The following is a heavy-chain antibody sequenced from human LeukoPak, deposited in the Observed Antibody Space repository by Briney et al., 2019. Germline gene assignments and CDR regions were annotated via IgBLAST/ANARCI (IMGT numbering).Heavy chain of an antibody. Sequence: SVKVSCKASGGTFSSYAISWVRQAPGQGLEWMGGIIPIFGTANYAQKFQGRVTITADESTSTAYMELSSLRSEDTAVYYFARGPVKNDEKYYYYYMDAWGKGTMVTISS. J-gene: IGHJ6*03. D-gene: IGHD1-1*01. CDR3: ARGPVKNDEKYYYYYMDA. V-gene: IGHV1-69*13. CDR1: GGTFSSYA. CDR2: IIPIFGTA.